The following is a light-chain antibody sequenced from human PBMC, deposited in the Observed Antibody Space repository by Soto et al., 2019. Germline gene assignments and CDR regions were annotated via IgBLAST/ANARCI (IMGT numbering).Light chain of an antibody. V-gene: IGLV2-14*03. CDR2: DVN. Sequence: QSALTQPASVSGSPGQSITISCTGTSSDVGGYNYVSWYQHHPDKAPKPMIYDVNNRPSGVSHRFSGSKSGNTASLTISGLQAEDEADYYCSSYSSTNIRLVFGGGTKLTVL. CDR1: SSDVGGYNY. J-gene: IGLJ2*01. CDR3: SSYSSTNIRLV.